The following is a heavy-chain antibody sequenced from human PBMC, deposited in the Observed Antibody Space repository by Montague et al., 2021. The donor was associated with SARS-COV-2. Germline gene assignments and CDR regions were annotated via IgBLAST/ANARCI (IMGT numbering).Heavy chain of an antibody. Sequence: SETLSLTCTVSGVSVTGYYWSWIRKPPGKGLERVGDVLYNKGTNSNPSLKSRVAISVDPSKNKFSLRLTSVTAADSALYHCVRHTHDAGVNGSPDFWDQGALVTVSS. J-gene: IGHJ4*02. V-gene: IGHV4-59*08. CDR1: GVSVTGYY. CDR2: VLYNKGT. CDR3: VRHTHDAGVNGSPDF. D-gene: IGHD3-10*01.